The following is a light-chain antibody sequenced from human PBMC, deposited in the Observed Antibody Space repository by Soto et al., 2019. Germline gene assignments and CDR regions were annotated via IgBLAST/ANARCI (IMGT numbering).Light chain of an antibody. Sequence: ETVMTQSPGTLSVSLGERATLSCRASQSVSIHLAWYQQKPGQAPRLLIYDTSTRATGIPARFSGSGSGTEFTLTISSLQSEDFAVYYCQQYSNWPPFTFGQGTRREIK. CDR1: QSVSIH. J-gene: IGKJ5*01. V-gene: IGKV3-15*01. CDR3: QQYSNWPPFT. CDR2: DTS.